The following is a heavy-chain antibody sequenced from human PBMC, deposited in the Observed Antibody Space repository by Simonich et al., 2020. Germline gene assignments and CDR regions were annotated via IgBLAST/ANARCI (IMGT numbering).Heavy chain of an antibody. CDR3: ARDRNWGWFDP. CDR1: GFTFSSYA. CDR2: IIYDGSNK. Sequence: QVQLVESGGGVVQPGRSRRLSCAASGFTFSSYAMHWVSQAPGKGLDGVAVIIYDGSNKYYASSVNGRFTISRDNSKNTLYLQMNSLRAEDTAVYYCARDRNWGWFDPWGQGTLVTVSS. V-gene: IGHV3-30*07. J-gene: IGHJ5*02. D-gene: IGHD7-27*01.